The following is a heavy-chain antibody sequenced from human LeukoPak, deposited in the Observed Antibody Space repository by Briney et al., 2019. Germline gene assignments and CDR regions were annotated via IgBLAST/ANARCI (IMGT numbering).Heavy chain of an antibody. CDR1: GFTFSSYG. V-gene: IGHV3-30*18. CDR3: AKAQELLWDAFDI. CDR2: ISYDGSNK. Sequence: GGSLRLSCAASGFTFSSYGMHWVRQAPGKGLEWVAVISYDGSNKYYAYSVKGRFTISRDNSKNTLYLQMNSLRAEDTAVYYCAKAQELLWDAFDIWGQGTMVTVSS. J-gene: IGHJ3*02. D-gene: IGHD2-2*01.